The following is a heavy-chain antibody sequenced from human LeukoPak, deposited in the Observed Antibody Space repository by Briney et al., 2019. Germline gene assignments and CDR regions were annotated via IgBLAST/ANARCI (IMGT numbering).Heavy chain of an antibody. CDR3: AEDLRVDTTMVNFDY. Sequence: GGSLRLSCAASGFTFSDYGMHWVRQAPGKGLEWAAAISYDGSDKYYADSVKGRFTISRDDSKKTLYLQMNSLRAEDTAVYYCAEDLRVDTTMVNFDYWGQGALVTVSS. D-gene: IGHD5-18*01. CDR1: GFTFSDYG. CDR2: ISYDGSDK. J-gene: IGHJ4*02. V-gene: IGHV3-30*18.